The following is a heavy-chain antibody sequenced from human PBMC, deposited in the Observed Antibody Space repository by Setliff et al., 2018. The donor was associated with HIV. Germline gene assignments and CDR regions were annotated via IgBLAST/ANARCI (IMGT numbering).Heavy chain of an antibody. Sequence: GGSLRLSCAASGLIFSSYEMNWVRQAPGKGLEWISFIGGHGSIIHYADSVKGRFTISRDNAKNSLYLQMNSLRAEDTAVYYCARDYYDSSGYYLLDAFDIWGQGTMVTVSS. V-gene: IGHV3-48*03. CDR1: GLIFSSYE. CDR3: ARDYYDSSGYYLLDAFDI. CDR2: IGGHGSII. J-gene: IGHJ3*02. D-gene: IGHD3-22*01.